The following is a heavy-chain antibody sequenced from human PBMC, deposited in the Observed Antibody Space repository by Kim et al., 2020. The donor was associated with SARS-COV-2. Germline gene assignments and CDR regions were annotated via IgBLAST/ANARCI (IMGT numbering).Heavy chain of an antibody. CDR2: IIHSGSA. V-gene: IGHV4-34*12. J-gene: IGHJ6*02. Sequence: ETLSLTCRVSGGSFSAYSWSWIRQPPGKGPEWIGQIIHSGSANYNPSLRSRVTLSVDKSKNQFSLNLTSVTAADTAVYFCASVSKPPQQLVNYYFNYGMDVWGQGTTVIVSS. D-gene: IGHD4-4*01. CDR3: ASVSKPPQQLVNYYFNYGMDV. CDR1: GGSFSAYS.